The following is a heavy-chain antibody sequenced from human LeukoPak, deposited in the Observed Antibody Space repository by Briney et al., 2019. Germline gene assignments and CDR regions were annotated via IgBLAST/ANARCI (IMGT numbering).Heavy chain of an antibody. V-gene: IGHV3-11*01. J-gene: IGHJ6*03. CDR3: ARVLRYCSGGNCYSGGLGYMDV. D-gene: IGHD2-15*01. Sequence: GGSLRLSCAASGFTFSDYNMRWIRQAPGKGREWVSSISRSGSTKYYADSVKGRFTISRDNAKNSLFLQMNSLRAEDTAVYYCARVLRYCSGGNCYSGGLGYMDVWGKGTTVTISS. CDR2: ISRSGSTK. CDR1: GFTFSDYN.